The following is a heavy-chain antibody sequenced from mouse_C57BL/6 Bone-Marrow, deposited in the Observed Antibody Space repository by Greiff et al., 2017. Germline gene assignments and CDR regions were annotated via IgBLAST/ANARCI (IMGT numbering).Heavy chain of an antibody. Sequence: EVQLVESGGGLVQPKGSLKLSCAASGFSFNTYAMNWVRQAPGTGLEWVARIRSKSNNYATYYADSVKDRFTISRDDSESMLYLQMNNLKTEDTAMYYCVRNPKLLRRFAYWGQGTLVTVSA. CDR2: IRSKSNNYAT. V-gene: IGHV10-1*01. D-gene: IGHD1-1*01. CDR1: GFSFNTYA. J-gene: IGHJ3*01. CDR3: VRNPKLLRRFAY.